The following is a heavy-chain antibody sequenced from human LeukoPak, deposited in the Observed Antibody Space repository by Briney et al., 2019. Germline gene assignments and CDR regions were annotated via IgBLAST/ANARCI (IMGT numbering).Heavy chain of an antibody. CDR2: INHSGST. Sequence: SETLSLTCAVYGGSFSGYYWSWIRQPPGKGLEWIGEINHSGSTNYNPSLKSRVTISVDTSKNQFSLKLSSVTAVDTAVYYCARGIREMATPTNWFDPWGQGTLVTVSS. V-gene: IGHV4-34*01. D-gene: IGHD5-24*01. J-gene: IGHJ5*02. CDR3: ARGIREMATPTNWFDP. CDR1: GGSFSGYY.